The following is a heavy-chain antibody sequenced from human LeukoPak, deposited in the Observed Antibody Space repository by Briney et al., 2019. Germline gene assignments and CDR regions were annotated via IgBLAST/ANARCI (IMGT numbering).Heavy chain of an antibody. Sequence: PGGSLRLSCAASGFTFSSYAMHWVRQAPGKGLEWVAVISYDGSNKYYADSVKGRFTISRDNSKNTLYLQMNSLRAEDTAVYYCAKDRSTYGSGSLDYWGQGTLVTVSS. V-gene: IGHV3-30-3*01. J-gene: IGHJ4*02. D-gene: IGHD3-10*01. CDR2: ISYDGSNK. CDR3: AKDRSTYGSGSLDY. CDR1: GFTFSSYA.